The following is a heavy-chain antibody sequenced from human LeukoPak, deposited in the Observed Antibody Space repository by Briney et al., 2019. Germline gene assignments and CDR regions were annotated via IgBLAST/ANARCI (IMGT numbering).Heavy chain of an antibody. Sequence: SVTLSLTCAVSGGXISSNNCWSWVRQPPGKGLEWIGEIYHSGSTNYNPSLKSRVTISVDKSKNLFSLKLNSVTAADTAVYYCARGYSYGFPLDFWGQGTLVTVSS. CDR3: ARGYSYGFPLDF. CDR2: IYHSGST. V-gene: IGHV4-4*02. CDR1: GGXISSNNC. J-gene: IGHJ4*02. D-gene: IGHD5-18*01.